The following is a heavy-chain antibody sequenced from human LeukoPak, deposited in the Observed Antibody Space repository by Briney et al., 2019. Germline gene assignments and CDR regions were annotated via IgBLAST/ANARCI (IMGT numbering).Heavy chain of an antibody. Sequence: GGSLRLSCAASGFTLSNHWMSWVRQAPGKGLEGVANIKHDGGEKYYVDSVKGRFTISRDNAKNSLSLQMNTLRAEDTALYYCARSEGLRCISMSCFGLDYWGQGTLVTVSS. CDR2: IKHDGGEK. D-gene: IGHD2-2*01. CDR1: GFTLSNHW. J-gene: IGHJ4*02. CDR3: ARSEGLRCISMSCFGLDY. V-gene: IGHV3-7*01.